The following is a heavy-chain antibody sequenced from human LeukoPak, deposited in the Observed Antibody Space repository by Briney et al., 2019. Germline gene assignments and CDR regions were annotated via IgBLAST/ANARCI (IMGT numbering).Heavy chain of an antibody. J-gene: IGHJ6*02. Sequence: GGSLRLSCAASGFTFSSYWMSWVRQAPGKGLEWVANVNRDGSETYYLDSVKGRFTISKDNAKNSLYLQMNSLRAEDTALYHCARNNGMDVWGQGTTVIVS. CDR2: VNRDGSET. CDR3: ARNNGMDV. CDR1: GFTFSSYW. V-gene: IGHV3-7*03.